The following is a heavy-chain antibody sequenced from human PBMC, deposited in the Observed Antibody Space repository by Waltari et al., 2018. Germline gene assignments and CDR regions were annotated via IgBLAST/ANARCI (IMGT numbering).Heavy chain of an antibody. Sequence: QVQLQESGPGLVKPSETLSLTCAVSGYSISSGYSWGWIRQPPGKGLEWIGSIYHSGSTYYNPSLKSRVTISVDTSKNQFSLKLSSVTAADTAVYYCARVFQGSSYGSGSYYPWFDPWGQGTLVTVSS. CDR2: IYHSGST. D-gene: IGHD3-10*01. V-gene: IGHV4-38-2*01. CDR3: ARVFQGSSYGSGSYYPWFDP. CDR1: GYSISSGYS. J-gene: IGHJ5*02.